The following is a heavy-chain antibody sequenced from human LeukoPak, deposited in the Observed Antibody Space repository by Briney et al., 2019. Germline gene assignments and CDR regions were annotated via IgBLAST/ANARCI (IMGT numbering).Heavy chain of an antibody. CDR2: ISYSGST. CDR3: ARKDYGGWFDP. D-gene: IGHD4-17*01. CDR1: GGSINTYY. J-gene: IGHJ5*02. V-gene: IGHV4-59*12. Sequence: PSETLSLTRTVSGGSINTYYWSWIRQPPGKGLEWIGYISYSGSTNYNPSLKSRVTISVDTSKNQFSLKLSSVTAADTAVYYCARKDYGGWFDPWGQGTLVTVSS.